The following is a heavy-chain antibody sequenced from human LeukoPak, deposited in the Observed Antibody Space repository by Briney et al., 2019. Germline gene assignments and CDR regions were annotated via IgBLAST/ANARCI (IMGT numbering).Heavy chain of an antibody. CDR3: TADLPGRWSDCFDY. CDR1: GITFSDAW. Sequence: GGSLRLSCTASGITFSDAWMSWVRQAPGKGLEWVGRIKSKPAGGTTDYPAPVKDRFTMSRDDSKNMVYLQMNSLKTEDTAVYYCTADLPGRWSDCFDYWGQGTQLTVSS. J-gene: IGHJ4*02. V-gene: IGHV3-15*01. D-gene: IGHD6-13*01. CDR2: IKSKPAGGTT.